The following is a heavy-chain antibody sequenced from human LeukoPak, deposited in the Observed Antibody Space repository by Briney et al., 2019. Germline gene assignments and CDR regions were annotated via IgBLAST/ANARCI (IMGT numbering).Heavy chain of an antibody. Sequence: ASVKISCKASGYTFRGNYIHWLRQAPGQGLEWMGWIDANNGDTKSAQKFQGRVTMSRDTSISTAYMDLSSLSPDDAAVYYCARDPSSVTLYFFDYWGQGPWSPSPQ. J-gene: IGHJ4*02. CDR3: ARDPSSVTLYFFDY. CDR2: IDANNGDT. D-gene: IGHD4-11*01. CDR1: GYTFRGNY. V-gene: IGHV1-2*02.